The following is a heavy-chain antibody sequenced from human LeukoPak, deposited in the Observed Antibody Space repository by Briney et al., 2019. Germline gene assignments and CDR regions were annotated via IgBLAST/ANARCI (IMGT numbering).Heavy chain of an antibody. V-gene: IGHV4-34*01. D-gene: IGHD3-22*01. CDR3: ARGLNYYDSSGRKLDY. Sequence: SETLSLTCAVYGGSFSGYYWSWIRQPPGKGLEWIGEINHSGSTNYNPSLKSRVTISVGTSKNQFSLKLSSVTAADTAVYYCARGLNYYDSSGRKLDYWGQGTLVTVSS. CDR2: INHSGST. CDR1: GGSFSGYY. J-gene: IGHJ4*02.